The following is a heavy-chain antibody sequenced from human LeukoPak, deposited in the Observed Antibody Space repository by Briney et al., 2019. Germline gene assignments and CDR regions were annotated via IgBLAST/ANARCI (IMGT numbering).Heavy chain of an antibody. D-gene: IGHD3-22*01. J-gene: IGHJ4*02. CDR2: ISSSSSYI. Sequence: GGSLRLSCAASGFTFSSYSMNWVRQAPGKGLEWVSSISSSSSYIYYADSEKGRFTISRDNAKNSLYLQMNSLRAEDTAVYYCARDRHYYDSSGYFYYFDYWGQGTLVTVSS. CDR1: GFTFSSYS. CDR3: ARDRHYYDSSGYFYYFDY. V-gene: IGHV3-21*01.